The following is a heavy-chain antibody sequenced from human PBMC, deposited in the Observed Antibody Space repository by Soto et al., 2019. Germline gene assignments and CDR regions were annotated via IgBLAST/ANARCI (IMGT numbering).Heavy chain of an antibody. CDR3: ARIAAGIYPDY. D-gene: IGHD6-6*01. Sequence: ASVKVSCKASGYAFTSYDSNWVRQATGQGLEWMGWMNPNSGNTGYAQKFQGRVTMTRNTSISTAYMELSSLRSEDTAVYYCARIAAGIYPDYWGQGTLVTVSS. V-gene: IGHV1-8*01. J-gene: IGHJ4*02. CDR2: MNPNSGNT. CDR1: GYAFTSYD.